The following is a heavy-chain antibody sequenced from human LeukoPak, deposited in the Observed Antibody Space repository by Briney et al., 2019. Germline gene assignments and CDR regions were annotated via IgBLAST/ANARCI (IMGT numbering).Heavy chain of an antibody. J-gene: IGHJ3*02. CDR1: GGSISSSSYY. D-gene: IGHD2-2*02. CDR2: INHSGST. Sequence: SETLSLTCTVSGGSISSSSYYWGWIRQPPGKGLEWIGEINHSGSTNYNPSLKSRVTISVDTSKNQFSLKLSSVTAADTAVYYCASLRGYCSSTSCYTGAFDIWGQGTMVTVSS. CDR3: ASLRGYCSSTSCYTGAFDI. V-gene: IGHV4-39*07.